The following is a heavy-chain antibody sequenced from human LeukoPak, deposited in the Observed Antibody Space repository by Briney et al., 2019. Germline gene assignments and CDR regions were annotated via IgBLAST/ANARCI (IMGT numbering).Heavy chain of an antibody. J-gene: IGHJ4*02. CDR1: GFTFSSYS. D-gene: IGHD3-10*01. Sequence: GGSLRLSCAASGFTFSSYSMNWVRQAPGKGLEWVSSISSSSSYIYYADSVKGRFTISRDNAKNSLYLQMNSLRAEDTAVYCCARDPRLWFGEKNRRPLDYWGQGTLVTVSS. V-gene: IGHV3-21*01. CDR3: ARDPRLWFGEKNRRPLDY. CDR2: ISSSSSYI.